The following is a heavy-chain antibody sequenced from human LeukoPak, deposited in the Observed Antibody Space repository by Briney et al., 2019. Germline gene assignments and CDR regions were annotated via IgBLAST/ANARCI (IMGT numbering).Heavy chain of an antibody. CDR1: GGSISSYY. J-gene: IGHJ4*02. D-gene: IGHD4-11*01. CDR3: ARLDYSNYVQDY. CDR2: IYYSGST. V-gene: IGHV4-59*01. Sequence: SETLSLTCTVSGGSISSYYWSWIRQPPGKGLEWIGNIYYSGSTNYNPSLKGRVTISVDTSKNQFSLKLSSVTAADTAVYYCARLDYSNYVQDYWGQGTQVTVSS.